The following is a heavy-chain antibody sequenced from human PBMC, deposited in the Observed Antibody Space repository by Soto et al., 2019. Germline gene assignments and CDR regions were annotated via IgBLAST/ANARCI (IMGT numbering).Heavy chain of an antibody. D-gene: IGHD3-22*01. CDR1: GFTFSSYG. CDR3: VKGHSNSYYYFDF. V-gene: IGHV3-30*03. CDR2: ISYDGSNE. J-gene: IGHJ4*02. Sequence: GGSLRLSCAVSGFTFSSYGMHWVRQAPGKGLERVAHISYDGSNEHYVDSVKGRFTISRDNSKNTLYLQMNSLRVEDTAVYYCVKGHSNSYYYFDFWGQGALVTVSS.